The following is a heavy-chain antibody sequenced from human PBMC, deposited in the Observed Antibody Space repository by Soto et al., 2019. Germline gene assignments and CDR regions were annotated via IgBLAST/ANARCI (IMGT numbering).Heavy chain of an antibody. V-gene: IGHV3-23*01. J-gene: IGHJ4*02. CDR2: ISGSGGST. CDR3: AKEGVSGSYPSRPFDY. CDR1: GFTFSSYA. Sequence: GGSLRLSCAASGFTFSSYAMSWVRQAPGKGLEWVSAISGSGGSTYYADSVKGRFTISRDNSKNTLYLQMNSLRAEDTAVYYCAKEGVSGSYPSRPFDYWGQGTLVTVSS. D-gene: IGHD1-26*01.